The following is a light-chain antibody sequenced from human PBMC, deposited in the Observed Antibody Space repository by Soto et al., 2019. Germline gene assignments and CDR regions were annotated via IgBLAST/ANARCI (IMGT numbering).Light chain of an antibody. V-gene: IGKV3-11*01. CDR3: KQRSNWPQLT. CDR1: QSVGSY. J-gene: IGKJ4*01. Sequence: DIVLTQSPPTLSLSPGERATLSCRASQSVGSYLAWYQQKPGQAPRLLIYDASTRATATPARFSGSGSGTDFTLTISSLEPEDFAGYYCKQRSNWPQLTFGGGTRVEIK. CDR2: DAS.